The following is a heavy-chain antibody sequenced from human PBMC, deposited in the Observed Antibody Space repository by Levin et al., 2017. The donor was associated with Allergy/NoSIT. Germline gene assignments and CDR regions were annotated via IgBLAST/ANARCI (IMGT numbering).Heavy chain of an antibody. V-gene: IGHV3-49*02. Sequence: GESLKISCSASGFKFADYPMSWVRQAPGKGLEWVGFSRSKTFAGTREYAAAVKGRFTISRDESKNIAYLQMNNLKIEDTGIYYCTRAGSSWFFDWWGQGTLVTVSS. CDR1: GFKFADYP. CDR3: TRAGSSWFFDW. CDR2: SRSKTFAGTR. D-gene: IGHD6-13*01. J-gene: IGHJ4*02.